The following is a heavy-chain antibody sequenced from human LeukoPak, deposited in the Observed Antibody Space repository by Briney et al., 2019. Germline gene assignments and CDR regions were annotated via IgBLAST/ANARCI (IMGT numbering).Heavy chain of an antibody. V-gene: IGHV1-3*01. CDR2: INVGNGNT. Sequence: ASVKVSCKASGYTFTAYAINWLRQAPGQRLEWMGWINVGNGNTKYSQKFQGRVTITRDTSASTAYMEMSSLRSDDTAVYYCAREQRPWEPGDYWGQGTLVTVSS. CDR1: GYTFTAYA. D-gene: IGHD1-26*01. J-gene: IGHJ4*02. CDR3: AREQRPWEPGDY.